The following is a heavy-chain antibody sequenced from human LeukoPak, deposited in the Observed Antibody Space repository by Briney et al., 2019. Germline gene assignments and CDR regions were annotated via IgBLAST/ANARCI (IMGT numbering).Heavy chain of an antibody. J-gene: IGHJ4*02. V-gene: IGHV3-30*02. D-gene: IGHD2-8*02. Sequence: PGGSLRHSCAASGFTFSSYAMHWVRQGPGKGLEWVAYIAHHGSNKYYADSVKGRFTISRDNSKRTLYLQMNNLRADDTAVYYCAKDGSWSCTDWGQGALVTVSS. CDR1: GFTFSSYA. CDR3: AKDGSWSCTD. CDR2: IAHHGSNK.